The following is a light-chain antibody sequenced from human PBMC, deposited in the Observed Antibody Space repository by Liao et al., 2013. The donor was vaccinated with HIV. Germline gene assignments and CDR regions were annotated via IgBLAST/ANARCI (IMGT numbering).Light chain of an antibody. CDR2: QDT. CDR1: KLGHKY. Sequence: SYELTQPPSVSVSPGQTASITCSGDKLGHKYACWYQQRPGQSPVLVIYQDTKRPSGIPARFSGSNSENTGTLTISGTQAVDEAVYYCQAWDRVSALFGGGTKLTVL. CDR3: QAWDRVSAL. V-gene: IGLV3-1*01. J-gene: IGLJ2*01.